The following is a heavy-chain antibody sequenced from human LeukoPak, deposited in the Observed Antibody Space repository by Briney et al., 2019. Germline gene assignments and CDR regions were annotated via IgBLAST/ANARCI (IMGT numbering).Heavy chain of an antibody. V-gene: IGHV3-21*01. CDR2: ISSSSSYI. CDR1: GFTFSSYS. Sequence: PGGSLRLSCAASGFTFSSYSMNWVRQAPGKGLEWVSSISSSSSYIYYADSVKGRFTISRDNAKNSLCLQMNSLRAEDTAVYYCARDLQWLVPGYWGQGTLVTVSS. CDR3: ARDLQWLVPGY. J-gene: IGHJ4*02. D-gene: IGHD6-19*01.